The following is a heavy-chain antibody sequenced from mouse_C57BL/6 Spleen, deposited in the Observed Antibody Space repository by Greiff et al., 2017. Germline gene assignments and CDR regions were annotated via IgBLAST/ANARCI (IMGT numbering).Heavy chain of an antibody. J-gene: IGHJ1*03. CDR3: TRVGSSSSGYFDV. CDR2: IRNKANNHAT. Sequence: EVKLVESGGGLVQPGGSMKLSCAASGFTFSDAWMDWVRQSPEKGLEWVAEIRNKANNHATYYAESVKGRFTISRDDSKSSVYLQMNSLRAEDTGIYYCTRVGSSSSGYFDVWGTGTTVTVSS. CDR1: GFTFSDAW. V-gene: IGHV6-6*01. D-gene: IGHD1-1*01.